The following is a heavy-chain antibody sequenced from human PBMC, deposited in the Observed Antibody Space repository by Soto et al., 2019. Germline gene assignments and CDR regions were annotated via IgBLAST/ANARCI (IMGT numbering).Heavy chain of an antibody. J-gene: IGHJ4*02. CDR3: ARADKLWFGDFDY. CDR1: GFTFSSYW. Sequence: GGSLRLSCAASGFTFSSYWMSWVRQAPGKGLEWVANIKQDGSEKYYVDSVKGRFTISRDNAKNSLYLQMNSLRAEDTAVYYCARADKLWFGDFDYWGQGTLVTVSS. V-gene: IGHV3-7*05. CDR2: IKQDGSEK. D-gene: IGHD3-10*01.